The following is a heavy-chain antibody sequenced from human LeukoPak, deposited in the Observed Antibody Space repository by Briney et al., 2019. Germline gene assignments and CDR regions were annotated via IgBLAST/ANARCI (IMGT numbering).Heavy chain of an antibody. Sequence: GGSLRLSCAASGFTFSSYSMNWVRQAPGKGLEWVSSISSSSSYIYYADSVKGRFTISRDNAKNSLYLQMNSLRAEDTAVYYCAREGGYSGYDTNWFDPWGQGTLVTVSS. CDR3: AREGGYSGYDTNWFDP. J-gene: IGHJ5*02. CDR2: ISSSSSYI. V-gene: IGHV3-21*01. D-gene: IGHD5-12*01. CDR1: GFTFSSYS.